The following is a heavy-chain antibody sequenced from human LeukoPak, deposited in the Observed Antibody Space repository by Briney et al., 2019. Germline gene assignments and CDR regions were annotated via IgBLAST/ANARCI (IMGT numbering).Heavy chain of an antibody. V-gene: IGHV4-31*03. CDR3: ARGAYCSGGSCYWWYFQY. CDR2: IYYSGNT. CDR1: GGSISSGGYY. Sequence: SETLSLTCTVSGGSISSGGYYWNWIRQHPGKGLEWIGYIYYSGNTYYNPSLESRVTISIDTSKNQFSLKLNSVTAADTAVYYCARGAYCSGGSCYWWYFQYWGQGTLVTVSS. J-gene: IGHJ1*01. D-gene: IGHD2-15*01.